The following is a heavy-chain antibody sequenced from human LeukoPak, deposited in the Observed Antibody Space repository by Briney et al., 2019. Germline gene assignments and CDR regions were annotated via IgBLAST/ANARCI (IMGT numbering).Heavy chain of an antibody. CDR2: INHSGST. V-gene: IGHV4-34*01. CDR3: ARGRIAAAGTGYYYYYMDV. J-gene: IGHJ6*03. D-gene: IGHD6-13*01. Sequence: SETLSLTCAVYGGSFSGYYWSWIRQPPGKGLEWIGEINHSGSTNYNPSLKSRVTISVDTSKKQFSLKLSSVTAADTAVYYCARGRIAAAGTGYYYYYMDVWGKGTTVTVSS. CDR1: GGSFSGYY.